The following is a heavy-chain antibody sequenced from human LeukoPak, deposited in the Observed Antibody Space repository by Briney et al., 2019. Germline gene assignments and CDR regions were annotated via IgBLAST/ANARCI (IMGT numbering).Heavy chain of an antibody. J-gene: IGHJ4*02. V-gene: IGHV3-66*01. CDR2: IYSGGNT. D-gene: IGHD3-22*01. CDR3: ARKTDSGGQGDY. Sequence: GGSLRLSCAASGFTFSSYGMSWVRQAPGKGLECVSVIYSGGNTYYTDSVKGRFTISRDNSKNTLYLQMNSLRAEDTAVYYCARKTDSGGQGDYWGPGTLVTVSS. CDR1: GFTFSSYG.